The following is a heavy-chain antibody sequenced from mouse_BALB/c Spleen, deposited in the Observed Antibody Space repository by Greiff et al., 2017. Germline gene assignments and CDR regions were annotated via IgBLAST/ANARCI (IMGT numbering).Heavy chain of an antibody. Sequence: VMLVESGAELMKPGASVKISCKATGYTFSSYWIEWVKQRPGHGLEWIGEILPGSGSTNYNEKFKGKATFTADTSSNTAYMQLSSLTSEDSAVYYCARAGTGGAMDYWGQGTSVTVSS. CDR3: ARAGTGGAMDY. D-gene: IGHD4-1*01. V-gene: IGHV1-9*01. CDR2: ILPGSGST. CDR1: GYTFSSYW. J-gene: IGHJ4*01.